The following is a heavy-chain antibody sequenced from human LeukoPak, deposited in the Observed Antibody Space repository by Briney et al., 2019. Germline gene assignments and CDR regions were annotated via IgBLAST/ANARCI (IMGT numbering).Heavy chain of an antibody. CDR1: GFTFSNYA. J-gene: IGHJ3*02. V-gene: IGHV3-23*01. CDR2: ISGSGGST. CDR3: AKSTAAGREAFDI. D-gene: IGHD6-13*01. Sequence: GGFLRLSCAASGFTFSNYAMTWVRQAPGKGLEWVSSISGSGGSTYYADSVKGRFTISRDNSKNTLYLQMNSLRAEDTAVYYCAKSTAAGREAFDIWGQGTMVSVSS.